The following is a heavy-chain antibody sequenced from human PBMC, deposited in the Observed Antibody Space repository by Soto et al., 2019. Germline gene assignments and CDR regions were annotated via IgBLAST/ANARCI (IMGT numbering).Heavy chain of an antibody. J-gene: IGHJ4*02. V-gene: IGHV3-33*01. D-gene: IGHD4-17*01. Sequence: QVQLVESGGGVVQPGRSLRLSCAASGFAFSAYGMHWVRQAPGKGLEWVAMIYYDGSNKYYADSVKGRFTISRDNSKNSLYQHMTSRRAEDTALYYCARVVGTVASDYWGQGTLVTVSS. CDR2: IYYDGSNK. CDR3: ARVVGTVASDY. CDR1: GFAFSAYG.